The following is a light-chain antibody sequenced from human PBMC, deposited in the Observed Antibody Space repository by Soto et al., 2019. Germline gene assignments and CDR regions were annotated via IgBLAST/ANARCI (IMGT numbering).Light chain of an antibody. J-gene: IGKJ1*01. CDR3: QQFHSFSRT. CDR2: EAS. Sequence: DIQMTQSPSTLSASVGDRVTITCRASQNINSWLAWYQQKPGKAPNLLIYEASTLERGVPSRFSGSGSGTEFTLTISSLQPEECASYYCQQFHSFSRTFGQGTKVEVK. V-gene: IGKV1-5*01. CDR1: QNINSW.